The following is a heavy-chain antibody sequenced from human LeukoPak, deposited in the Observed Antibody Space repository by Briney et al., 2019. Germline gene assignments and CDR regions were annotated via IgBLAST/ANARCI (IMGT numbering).Heavy chain of an antibody. CDR3: ARVAYHYYYYMDV. CDR2: IYYSGST. V-gene: IGHV4-59*01. J-gene: IGHJ6*03. Sequence: SETLSLTCTVSGGSISSYYWSWIRQPPGKGLEWFGYIYYSGSTNYNPSLKSRVTISVDTSKNQFSLKLSSVTAADTAVYYCARVAYHYYYYMDVWGKGPTVTVSS. CDR1: GGSISSYY.